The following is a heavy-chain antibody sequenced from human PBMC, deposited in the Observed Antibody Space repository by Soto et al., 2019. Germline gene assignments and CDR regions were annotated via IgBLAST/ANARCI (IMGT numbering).Heavy chain of an antibody. D-gene: IGHD3-10*02. CDR2: TLSNDDK. CDR3: ARSFLRLYYYVWRRDEYDY. J-gene: IGHJ4*01. Sequence: ETATLPSPGAKLVFRIPSKTLKWIRQPPGKALEWLAHTLSNDDKSYSTSLKSRLTISKETSKSQVVFTMTNMDPVETATYDCARSFLRLYYYVWRRDEYDY. V-gene: IGHV2-26*01. CDR1: KLVFRIPSKT.